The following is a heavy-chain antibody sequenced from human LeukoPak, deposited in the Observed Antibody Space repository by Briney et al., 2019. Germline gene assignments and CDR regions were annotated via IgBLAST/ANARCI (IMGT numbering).Heavy chain of an antibody. CDR3: ARIHSLYYYDSSGYGAFDI. Sequence: PGGSLRLSCAGSGFTFSASNMNWVRQAPGKGLEWLSYIGGSSDPIYYADSVRGRFTISRDNSKNTLYLQMNSLRAEDTAVYYCARIHSLYYYDSSGYGAFDIWGQGTMVTVSS. D-gene: IGHD3-22*01. J-gene: IGHJ3*02. CDR1: GFTFSASN. CDR2: IGGSSDPI. V-gene: IGHV3-48*01.